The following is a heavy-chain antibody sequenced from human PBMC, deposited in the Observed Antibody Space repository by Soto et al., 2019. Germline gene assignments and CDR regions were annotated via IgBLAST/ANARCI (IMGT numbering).Heavy chain of an antibody. CDR2: INHSGST. CDR3: ARGLFYDSSGYYSGPGYYGMDV. J-gene: IGHJ6*02. V-gene: IGHV4-34*01. CDR1: GGSFSGYY. D-gene: IGHD3-22*01. Sequence: SETLSLTCAVYGGSFSGYYWSWIRQPPGKGLEWIGEINHSGSTNYNPSLKSRVTISVDTSKNQFSLKLSSVTAADTAVYYCARGLFYDSSGYYSGPGYYGMDVWGQGTTVTVSS.